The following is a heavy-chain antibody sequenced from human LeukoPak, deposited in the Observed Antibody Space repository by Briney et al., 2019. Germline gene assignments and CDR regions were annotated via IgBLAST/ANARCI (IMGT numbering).Heavy chain of an antibody. CDR2: IWYDGSNK. CDR1: GFTFSTYG. Sequence: GGSLRLSCVASGFTFSTYGMHWVRQAPGKGLEWVAVIWYDGSNKYYAGSVKGRFTISRDNSKNTLYLQMNSLRAEDTAVYYCARAVSGRFDYWGQGTLVTVSS. CDR3: ARAVSGRFDY. J-gene: IGHJ4*02. D-gene: IGHD6-19*01. V-gene: IGHV3-33*01.